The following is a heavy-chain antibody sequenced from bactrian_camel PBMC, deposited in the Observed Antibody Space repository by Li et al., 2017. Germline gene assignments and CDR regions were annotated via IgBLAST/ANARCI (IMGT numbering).Heavy chain of an antibody. Sequence: VQLVESGGGSVQTGGSLKLSCAASGFSYSDYTLGWFRQAPGKAREGIAGIRRDGDEYYADSVKGRFTISQDNAKNIIYLQMNSLTPDDTAMYYCAAGTRIIVGDYCDGITNWGQGTQVTVS. V-gene: IGHV3S67*01. D-gene: IGHD4*01. CDR1: GFSYSDYT. CDR3: AAGTRIIVGDYCDGITN. J-gene: IGHJ4*01. CDR2: IRRDGDE.